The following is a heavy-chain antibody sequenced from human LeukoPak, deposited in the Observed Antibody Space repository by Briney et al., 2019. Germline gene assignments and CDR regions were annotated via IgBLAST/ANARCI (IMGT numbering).Heavy chain of an antibody. J-gene: IGHJ4*02. CDR1: GFTVSSNY. Sequence: GGSLRLSCAASGFTVSSNYMSGVPQAPGKGLEWVSVICSGSSTYYADAVKGRFTISRDNSKNTLYLQMNSLRAEDTAVYYCARAGATFDYWGQGTLVTVSS. CDR2: ICSGSST. D-gene: IGHD1-26*01. CDR3: ARAGATFDY. V-gene: IGHV3-53*01.